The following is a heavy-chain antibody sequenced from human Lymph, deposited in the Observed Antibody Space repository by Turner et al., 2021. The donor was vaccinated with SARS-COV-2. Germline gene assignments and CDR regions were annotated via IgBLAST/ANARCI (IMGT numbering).Heavy chain of an antibody. J-gene: IGHJ4*02. D-gene: IGHD1-1*01. Sequence: QVQLVQSGAEVKKPGASVKVSGKVSGYTLTELSIHWVRQAPGKGLEWMGGFDPEDGETIYAQKFQGRVTMTEDTSTDTAYMELSSLRSEDTAVYYCATLKSNWKILTGRYYFDFWGQGTLVTVSS. CDR2: FDPEDGET. CDR3: ATLKSNWKILTGRYYFDF. V-gene: IGHV1-24*01. CDR1: GYTLTELS.